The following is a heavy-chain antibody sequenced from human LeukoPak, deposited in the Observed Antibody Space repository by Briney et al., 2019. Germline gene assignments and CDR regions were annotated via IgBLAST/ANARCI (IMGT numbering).Heavy chain of an antibody. CDR3: ARDQALWWFDP. V-gene: IGHV4-59*01. CDR2: IYYSGST. D-gene: IGHD2-21*01. CDR1: GGSISSYY. J-gene: IGHJ5*02. Sequence: SETLSLTCTVSGGSISSYYWSWIRQPPGKGLEWIGYIYYSGSTNYNPSLKSRVTISVDTSKNQFSLKLSSVTAADTAVYYCARDQALWWFDPWGQGTLVTVSS.